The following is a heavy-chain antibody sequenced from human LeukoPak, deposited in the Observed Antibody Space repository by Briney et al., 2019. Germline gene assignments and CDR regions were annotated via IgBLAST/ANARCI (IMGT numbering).Heavy chain of an antibody. V-gene: IGHV1-69*04. CDR2: IIPIHGIA. Sequence: ASVKVSCKASGGTFSSYTISWVRQAPGQGVEWMGRIIPIHGIANYAQKFEGRVTITADKSTSTAYMELSSLRSEDTAVYYCAREISSSSWSVGWFDPWGQGTLVTVSP. J-gene: IGHJ5*02. D-gene: IGHD6-13*01. CDR1: GGTFSSYT. CDR3: AREISSSSWSVGWFDP.